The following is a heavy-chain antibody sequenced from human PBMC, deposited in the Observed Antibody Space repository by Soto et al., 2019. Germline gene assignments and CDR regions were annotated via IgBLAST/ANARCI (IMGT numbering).Heavy chain of an antibody. CDR2: ISGGGGTT. CDR3: AKGVSGRSGWSFDY. D-gene: IGHD6-19*01. J-gene: IGHJ4*02. Sequence: EVQLLESGGDLVQPGGSLRLSCAASGFTFSSCAMNWVRQAPGKGLEWVSIISGGGGTTYYADSVKGRFTVSRDNSQNTLHLQMNSLRAEDTAVYYCAKGVSGRSGWSFDYWGQGTLVAVSS. CDR1: GFTFSSCA. V-gene: IGHV3-23*01.